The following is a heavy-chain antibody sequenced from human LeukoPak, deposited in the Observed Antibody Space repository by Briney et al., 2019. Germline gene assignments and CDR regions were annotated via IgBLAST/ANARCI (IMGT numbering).Heavy chain of an antibody. V-gene: IGHV3-23*01. CDR2: INDNGAGT. CDR1: GFTFRSFA. D-gene: IGHD2-15*01. J-gene: IGHJ3*02. Sequence: GGSLRLSCAASGFTFRSFAMSWVRQAPGKGLKWVSTINDNGAGTYYADSVNGRFTVSRDNSKNTLYLQMNSLRAEDTAVYYCARELVGFLHDAFDIWGQGTMVTVSS. CDR3: ARELVGFLHDAFDI.